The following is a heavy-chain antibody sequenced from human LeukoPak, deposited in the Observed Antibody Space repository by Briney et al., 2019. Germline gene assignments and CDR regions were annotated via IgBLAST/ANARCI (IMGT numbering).Heavy chain of an antibody. J-gene: IGHJ4*02. Sequence: GASVKVSCKASGYTFTSYDINWVRQATGQGLEWMGWMNPNSGNTGYAQKFQGRVTMTRNTSISTAYMELSSLRSEDTAVYYCARGPQRFLEWLLQYHFDYWGQGTLVTVSS. CDR1: GYTFTSYD. D-gene: IGHD3-3*01. V-gene: IGHV1-8*01. CDR2: MNPNSGNT. CDR3: ARGPQRFLEWLLQYHFDY.